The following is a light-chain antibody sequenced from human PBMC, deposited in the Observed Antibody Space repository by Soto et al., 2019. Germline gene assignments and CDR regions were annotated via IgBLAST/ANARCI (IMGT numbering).Light chain of an antibody. Sequence: DIPMTQCPSTLSAYFGDRVTVTFRASQSISNWLAWYQLKPGKAPKLLIYEASSLESGVPSRFSGSGSGTEFTLTISSLQTDDFATYYCQQYNSYLWTFGQGTKVDIK. CDR1: QSISNW. CDR3: QQYNSYLWT. J-gene: IGKJ1*01. CDR2: EAS. V-gene: IGKV1-5*03.